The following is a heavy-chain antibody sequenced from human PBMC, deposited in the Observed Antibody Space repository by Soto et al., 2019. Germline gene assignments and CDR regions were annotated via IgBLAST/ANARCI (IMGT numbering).Heavy chain of an antibody. CDR1: EFTFNTYW. V-gene: IGHV3-7*05. Sequence: EVQLVESGGGLVQPGGSLRLSCLASEFTFNTYWMNWVRQAPGRGLEWVANIKDDGSEKNYVDSVKGRFTISRDNTKNLLYMQINSLRGEDTAVYFCAREWGTPGRGSAVGYYYHDGMDVWGQGTTVTVSS. D-gene: IGHD6-19*01. CDR2: IKDDGSEK. J-gene: IGHJ6*02. CDR3: AREWGTPGRGSAVGYYYHDGMDV.